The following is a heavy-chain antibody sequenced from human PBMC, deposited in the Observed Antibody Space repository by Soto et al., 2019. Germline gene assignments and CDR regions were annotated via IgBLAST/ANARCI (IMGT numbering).Heavy chain of an antibody. CDR3: ARHTSGWHYYDY. Sequence: GGSLRLSCVASGFNFSDHYMNWIRQAPGKGLEWVSYISGSSRYTNFADSVKGRFTISRDNAKNSLYLQMNSLRAEDTAVYYCARHTSGWHYYDYWGQGTPVTAPQ. D-gene: IGHD6-19*01. CDR1: GFNFSDHY. V-gene: IGHV3-11*06. J-gene: IGHJ4*02. CDR2: ISGSSRYT.